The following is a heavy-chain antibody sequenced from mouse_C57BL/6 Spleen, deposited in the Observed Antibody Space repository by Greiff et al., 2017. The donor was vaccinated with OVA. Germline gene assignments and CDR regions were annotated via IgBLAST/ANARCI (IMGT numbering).Heavy chain of an antibody. CDR3: ARPGNYGYFDY. J-gene: IGHJ2*01. CDR1: GYTFTDYY. D-gene: IGHD2-1*01. CDR2: INPNNGGT. V-gene: IGHV1-26*01. Sequence: EVQLQQSGPELVKPGASVKISCKASGYTFTDYYMNWVKQSHGKSLEWIGDINPNNGGTSYNQKFKGKATLTVDKSSSTAYMELRSLTSEDSAVYYCARPGNYGYFDYWGQGTTLTVSS.